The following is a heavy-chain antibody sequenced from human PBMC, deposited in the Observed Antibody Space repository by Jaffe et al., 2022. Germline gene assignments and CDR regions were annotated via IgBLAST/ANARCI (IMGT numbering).Heavy chain of an antibody. Sequence: QVQLQQWGAGLLKPSETLSLTCAVYGGSFSGYYWSWIRQPPGKGLEWIGEINHSGSTNYNPSLKSRVTISVDTSKNQFSLKLSSVTAADTAVYYCARGSGTDYGSGSYWSRARNWFDPWGQGTLVTVSS. CDR2: INHSGST. D-gene: IGHD3-10*01. CDR1: GGSFSGYY. CDR3: ARGSGTDYGSGSYWSRARNWFDP. V-gene: IGHV4-34*01. J-gene: IGHJ5*02.